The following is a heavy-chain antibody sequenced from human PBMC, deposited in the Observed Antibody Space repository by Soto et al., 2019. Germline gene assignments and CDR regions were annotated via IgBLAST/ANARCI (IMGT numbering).Heavy chain of an antibody. CDR1: GFSISSYC. V-gene: IGHV4-59*01. CDR3: ARVEGDTYYFDY. D-gene: IGHD3-16*01. Sequence: WGTLSLTCTVSGFSISSYCWSWVRQPPGKGLEWILYIYYSGSTNYNPSLKSGVTISVDTSKNQFSLKLSSVTAADTAVYYCARVEGDTYYFDYWGQRTMVTVSS. J-gene: IGHJ4*02. CDR2: IYYSGST.